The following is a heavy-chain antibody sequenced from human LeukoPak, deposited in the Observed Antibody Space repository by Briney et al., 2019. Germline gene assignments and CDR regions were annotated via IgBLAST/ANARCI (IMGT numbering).Heavy chain of an antibody. Sequence: ASVKVSCKASGYTFTGYYMHWVRQAPGQGLEWMGWINPNSGGTNYAQKFQGRVTMTRDTSISTAYMELSRLRSDDTAAYYCARSLWFGELCWFDPWGQGTLVTVSS. J-gene: IGHJ5*02. V-gene: IGHV1-2*02. CDR2: INPNSGGT. D-gene: IGHD3-10*01. CDR3: ARSLWFGELCWFDP. CDR1: GYTFTGYY.